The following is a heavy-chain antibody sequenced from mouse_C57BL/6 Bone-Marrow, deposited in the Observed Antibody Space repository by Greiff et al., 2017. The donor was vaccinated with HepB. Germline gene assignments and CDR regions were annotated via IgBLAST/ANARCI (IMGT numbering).Heavy chain of an antibody. J-gene: IGHJ2*01. D-gene: IGHD5-1-1*01. CDR3: AIYRGFDY. CDR1: GYTFTSYW. CDR2: IDPSDSYT. V-gene: IGHV1-50*01. Sequence: VQLQQPGAELVKPGASVKLSCKASGYTFTSYWMQWVKQRPGQGLEWIGEIDPSDSYTNYNQKFKGKATLTVDTSSSTAYMQLSSLTSEDSAVYYCAIYRGFDYWGQGTTLTVSS.